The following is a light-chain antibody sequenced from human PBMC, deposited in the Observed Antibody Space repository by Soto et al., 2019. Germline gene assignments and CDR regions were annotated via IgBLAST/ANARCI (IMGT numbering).Light chain of an antibody. Sequence: EIVLTQSPATQSLSPGERATLSCMASQSVSNYLAWFQQKPGQAPRLLIYDASNRATGIPARFSGSGSGTDFTLTISSLEPEDFAVYYCQQRSSWPLLTFGGGTKVEI. J-gene: IGKJ4*01. V-gene: IGKV3-11*01. CDR1: QSVSNY. CDR3: QQRSSWPLLT. CDR2: DAS.